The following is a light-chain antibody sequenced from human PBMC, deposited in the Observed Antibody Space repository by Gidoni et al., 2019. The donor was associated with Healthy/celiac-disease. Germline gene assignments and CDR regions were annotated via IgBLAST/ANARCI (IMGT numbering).Light chain of an antibody. J-gene: IGKJ4*01. CDR2: DAS. CDR3: QQYDNLLT. CDR1: QDISNY. V-gene: IGKV1-33*01. Sequence: DIQMTQSPSSLSASVGDRVTITCQASQDISNYLNWYQQKPGTAPKLLISDASNLETEVPSRFSGSGSGTDFTFTISILPPDDIATYYCQQYDNLLTFGGGTKVEIK.